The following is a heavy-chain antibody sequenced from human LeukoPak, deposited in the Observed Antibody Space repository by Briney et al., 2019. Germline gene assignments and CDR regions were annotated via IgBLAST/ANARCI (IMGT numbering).Heavy chain of an antibody. CDR3: ARVEYFGSGSYRFDP. V-gene: IGHV6-1*01. J-gene: IGHJ5*02. Sequence: SQTLSLTCTISGDSASRNSVAWNWIRQSPSRGLEWLGRTYYRSKWYKEYAASVRSRITISPDTSKNQFSLQLNSVTPEDTAVYYCARVEYFGSGSYRFDPWGQGTLVTVSS. CDR2: TYYRSKWYK. D-gene: IGHD3-10*01. CDR1: GDSASRNSVA.